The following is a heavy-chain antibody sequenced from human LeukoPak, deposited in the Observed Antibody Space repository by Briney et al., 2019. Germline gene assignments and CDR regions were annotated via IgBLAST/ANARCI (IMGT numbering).Heavy chain of an antibody. CDR3: ARFGYNYAYDY. CDR2: ISGDGGAT. CDR1: GFTFDDYV. J-gene: IGHJ4*02. D-gene: IGHD5-18*01. Sequence: PGGSLRLSCAASGFTFDDYVMHWVRQAPGKGLEWVSFISGDGGATYYADSAKGRFTISRDNGRKSLYLQMNSLRAEDTAVYHCARFGYNYAYDYWGQGTLVSVSS. V-gene: IGHV3-43*02.